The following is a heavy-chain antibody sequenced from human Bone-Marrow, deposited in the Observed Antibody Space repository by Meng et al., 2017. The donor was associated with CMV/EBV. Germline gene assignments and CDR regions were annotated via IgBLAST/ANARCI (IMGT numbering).Heavy chain of an antibody. J-gene: IGHJ4*02. CDR2: ISNGGGST. CDR1: GFTFSDSA. V-gene: IGHV3-23*01. D-gene: IGHD3-3*01. Sequence: GVLKISCAASGFTFSDSAMSWVRQTPTKGLEWVSAISNGGGSTFYADSVKGRFIISRDNSKNTVHLQMNSLRVEDTAIYYCAKEGVYDFWSWGQGTVVTVSS. CDR3: AKEGVYDFWS.